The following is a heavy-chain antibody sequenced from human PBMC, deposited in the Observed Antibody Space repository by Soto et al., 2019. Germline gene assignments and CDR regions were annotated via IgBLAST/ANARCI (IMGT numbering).Heavy chain of an antibody. CDR1: GGSTSSYS. CDR3: AVTPRYCSCGSCYPAHALDI. J-gene: IGHJ3*02. V-gene: IGHV4-59*01. Sequence: SETLSLTCTVSGGSTSSYSWSWIRQPPGKGLEWIGYMFYSGSTEYNPSLKSRVTISVDTSKNQFSLNLSSVTAADTAVYYCAVTPRYCSCGSCYPAHALDIWRQGRMVTFSS. D-gene: IGHD2-15*01. CDR2: MFYSGST.